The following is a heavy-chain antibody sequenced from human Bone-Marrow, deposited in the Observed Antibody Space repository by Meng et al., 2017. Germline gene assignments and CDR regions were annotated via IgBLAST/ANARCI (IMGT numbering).Heavy chain of an antibody. D-gene: IGHD3-22*01. CDR3: ASSGYQQDY. CDR2: ISWNSGSI. CDR1: GFTFDDYA. J-gene: IGHJ4*02. V-gene: IGHV3-9*01. Sequence: SLKISCAASGFTFDDYAMHWVRQAPGKGLEWVSGISWNSGSIGYADPVKGRFTISRDNAKNSLYLQMNSLRAEDTALYYCASSGYQQDYWGQGTLVTVSS.